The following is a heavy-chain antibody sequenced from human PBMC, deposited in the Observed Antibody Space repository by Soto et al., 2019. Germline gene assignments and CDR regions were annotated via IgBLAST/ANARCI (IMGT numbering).Heavy chain of an antibody. CDR2: INNVGST. J-gene: IGHJ3*02. CDR1: GFTVSSNY. V-gene: IGHV3-53*01. Sequence: EVQLVESGGGLIQPGGSLRLSCAASGFTVSSNYMSWVRQAPGKGLEWVAVINNVGSTYYADSVKGRFTISRDNSKNTLYIQMNSLRAEDTAVYYCARDGTDAFDMWGQGTMVTVSS. D-gene: IGHD1-26*01. CDR3: ARDGTDAFDM.